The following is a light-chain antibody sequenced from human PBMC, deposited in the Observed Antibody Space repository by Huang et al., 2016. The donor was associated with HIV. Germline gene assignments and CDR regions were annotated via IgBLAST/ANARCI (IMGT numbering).Light chain of an antibody. CDR2: STS. V-gene: IGKV1-39*01. CDR1: QTIINY. Sequence: DIQMTQSPSSLSASVGDRVIITCRASQTIINYLNWYQQKPGKAPKLLIYSTSSVQTGVPSRFSGSGSGTDFTLTITNLQPEEFATYYCQQTYSTRWTFGQGTKVEIK. J-gene: IGKJ1*01. CDR3: QQTYSTRWT.